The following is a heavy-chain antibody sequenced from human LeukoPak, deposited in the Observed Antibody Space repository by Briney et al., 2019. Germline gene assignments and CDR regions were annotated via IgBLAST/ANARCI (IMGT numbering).Heavy chain of an antibody. J-gene: IGHJ5*02. D-gene: IGHD2-2*01. CDR2: MNPNGGNT. CDR3: ARVLVPAASNWFDP. Sequence: ASVKVSCKASGYTFTSYDINWVRQATGQGLEWMGWMNPNGGNTGYAQKFQGRVTITRNTSISTAYMELSSLRSEDTAVYYCARVLVPAASNWFDPWGQGTLVTVSS. CDR1: GYTFTSYD. V-gene: IGHV1-8*03.